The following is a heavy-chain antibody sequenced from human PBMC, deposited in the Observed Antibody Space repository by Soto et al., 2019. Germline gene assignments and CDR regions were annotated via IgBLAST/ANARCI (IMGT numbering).Heavy chain of an antibody. CDR2: IKTKADGGTA. Sequence: EVQLVESGGGLVKPGGSLTLSCTASGFTFTDAWMSWVRQAPGKGLEWVGRIKTKADGGTADFAAPVKGRFTMSRDDSKNTLYLQLNNLKTEDTAVYYCTTLPLDYWGQGALVTVSS. CDR1: GFTFTDAW. J-gene: IGHJ4*02. CDR3: TTLPLDY. V-gene: IGHV3-15*01.